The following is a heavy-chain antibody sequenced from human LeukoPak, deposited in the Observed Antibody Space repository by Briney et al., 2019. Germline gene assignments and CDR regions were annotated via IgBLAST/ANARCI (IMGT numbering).Heavy chain of an antibody. CDR3: ATRLPDYSSTSGFSRYYYDY. CDR1: GGTFSSYA. V-gene: IGHV1-69*05. J-gene: IGHJ4*02. D-gene: IGHD3-22*01. CDR2: IIPIFGTA. Sequence: SVKVSCKASGGTFSSYAISWVRQAPGQGLEWMGGIIPIFGTANYAQKFQGRVTITTDESTSTAYMELSSLRSEDTAVYFCATRLPDYSSTSGFSRYYYDYWGQGTLVTVSS.